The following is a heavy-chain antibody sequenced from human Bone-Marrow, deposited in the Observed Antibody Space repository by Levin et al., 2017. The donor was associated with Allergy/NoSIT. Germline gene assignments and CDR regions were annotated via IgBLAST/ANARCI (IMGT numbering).Heavy chain of an antibody. V-gene: IGHV3-9*01. CDR3: AKEGMVRGLIPLFTYHYGLDF. CDR1: GFKFDDYD. Sequence: GGSLRLSCAASGFKFDDYDMYWVRQAPGKGLEWVSTISSNGDSVVYADSVKGRFSVSRDNARNSLYLQMNSLRAEDTALYYCAKEGMVRGLIPLFTYHYGLDFWGQGTTVTVS. D-gene: IGHD3-10*01. CDR2: ISSNGDSV. J-gene: IGHJ6*02.